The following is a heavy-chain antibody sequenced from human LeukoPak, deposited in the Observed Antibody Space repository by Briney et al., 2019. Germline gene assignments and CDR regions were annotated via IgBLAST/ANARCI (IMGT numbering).Heavy chain of an antibody. Sequence: SETLSPTCTVSGGSISSYYWSWIRQPPGKGLEWIGYIYYSGSTNYNPSLKSRVTISVDTSKNQFSLKLSSVTAADTAVYYCARPVLYGSGSYYRYFDLWGRGTLVTVSS. D-gene: IGHD3-10*01. J-gene: IGHJ2*01. V-gene: IGHV4-59*08. CDR1: GGSISSYY. CDR3: ARPVLYGSGSYYRYFDL. CDR2: IYYSGST.